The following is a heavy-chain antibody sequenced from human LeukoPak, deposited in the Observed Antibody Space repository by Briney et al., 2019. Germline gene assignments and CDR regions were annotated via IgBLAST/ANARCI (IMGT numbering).Heavy chain of an antibody. V-gene: IGHV1-18*01. Sequence: ASVKVSCKASGYRLRNHGISWVRQAPGQGLEWMGWIGADSGDTHGDTHYAEKLQGRVIMTTDTSTDTAYMDLRSLTSDDTAVYYCARGSSPYNWYFDLWGRGTLVTVSS. CDR1: GYRLRNHG. J-gene: IGHJ2*01. D-gene: IGHD4-11*01. CDR2: IGADSGDTHGDT. CDR3: ARGSSPYNWYFDL.